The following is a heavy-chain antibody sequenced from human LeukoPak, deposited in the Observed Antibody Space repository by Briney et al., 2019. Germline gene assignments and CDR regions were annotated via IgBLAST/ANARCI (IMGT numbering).Heavy chain of an antibody. Sequence: SETLSLTYAVSGYSISSGYYWGWIRQPPGKGLEWIGSIYHSGSTYYNPSLKSRVTISVDTSKNQFSLKLSSVTAADTAVYYCARSVGAGFDYWGQGTLVTVSS. CDR3: ARSVGAGFDY. CDR2: IYHSGST. V-gene: IGHV4-38-2*01. J-gene: IGHJ4*02. CDR1: GYSISSGYY. D-gene: IGHD1-26*01.